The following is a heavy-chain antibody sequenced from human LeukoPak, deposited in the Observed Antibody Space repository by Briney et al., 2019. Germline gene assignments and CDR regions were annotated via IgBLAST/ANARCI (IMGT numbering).Heavy chain of an antibody. V-gene: IGHV3-23*01. J-gene: IGHJ4*02. CDR2: ISGSGGST. CDR3: AKDGSDTAMVWGMFDY. Sequence: GGSLRLSCAASGFTFSSYAMSWVRQAPGKGLERVSAISGSGGSTCYADSVKGRFTISRDNSKNTLYLQMNSLRAEDTAVYYCAKDGSDTAMVWGMFDYWGQGTLVTVSS. CDR1: GFTFSSYA. D-gene: IGHD5-18*01.